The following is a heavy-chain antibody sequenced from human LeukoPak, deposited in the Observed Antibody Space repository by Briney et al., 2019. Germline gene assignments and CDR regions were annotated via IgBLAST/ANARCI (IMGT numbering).Heavy chain of an antibody. CDR1: GGSISSYY. CDR2: IYCSGST. CDR3: ARAPTDSSGQN. D-gene: IGHD6-19*01. V-gene: IGHV4-59*01. J-gene: IGHJ4*02. Sequence: SETLSLTCTVSGGSISSYYWGWIRQPAGKGLEWIGYIYCSGSTNYNPSLKSRVTISVDTSKNQFSLKLSSVTAADTAVYYCARAPTDSSGQNWGQGTLVTVSS.